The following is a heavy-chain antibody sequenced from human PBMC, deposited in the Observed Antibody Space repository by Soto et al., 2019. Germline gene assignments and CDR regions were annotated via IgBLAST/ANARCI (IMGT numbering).Heavy chain of an antibody. Sequence: QVQLQQWGAGLLKPSETLSLTCGVHGESLSGYYWTWIRQPPGRGLEWIGEINPGRNTNYNPSLKXXVXXSTDPSENHFSLNLTSVTAADTAIYYCARSHYGGWAAWFDPWGQGTLVTISS. V-gene: IGHV4-34*01. CDR2: INPGRNT. J-gene: IGHJ5*02. CDR1: GESLSGYY. D-gene: IGHD3-10*01. CDR3: ARSHYGGWAAWFDP.